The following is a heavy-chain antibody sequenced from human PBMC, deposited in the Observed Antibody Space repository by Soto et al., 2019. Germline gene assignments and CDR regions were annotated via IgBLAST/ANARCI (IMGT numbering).Heavy chain of an antibody. Sequence: GAAVQVSCKTPRSNINKYDFNWVRQAPGQGLEWMGWMNPNSGNTGFAQKFQGRVSMTRDTSTGTGFMELSSLKSEDTAVYYCALVVACDCYAKVRDHWG. D-gene: IGHD2-21*02. CDR1: RSNINKYD. CDR3: ALVVACDCYAKVRDH. J-gene: IGHJ4*01. V-gene: IGHV1-8*01. CDR2: MNPNSGNT.